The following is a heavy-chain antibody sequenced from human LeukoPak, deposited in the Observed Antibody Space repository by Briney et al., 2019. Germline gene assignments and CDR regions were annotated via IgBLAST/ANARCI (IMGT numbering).Heavy chain of an antibody. J-gene: IGHJ4*02. V-gene: IGHV4-31*03. D-gene: IGHD3-10*01. Sequence: PSETLSLTCTVSGGSINNGGYYWSWIRQLPGKGLEWIGYIYYSGSTYYNPSLKSRVIISVDTSKNQFSLKLSSVTAADTAVYYCARGAMVRGVIGYYFDYWGQGTLVTVSS. CDR3: ARGAMVRGVIGYYFDY. CDR1: GGSINNGGYY. CDR2: IYYSGST.